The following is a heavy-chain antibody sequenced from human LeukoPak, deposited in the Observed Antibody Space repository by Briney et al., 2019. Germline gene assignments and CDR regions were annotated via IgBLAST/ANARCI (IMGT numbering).Heavy chain of an antibody. Sequence: GASVKVSCKASGYTFTGYYMYWVRQAPGQGLEWMGRINPNSGGTNYAQKFQGRVTMTRDTSISTAYMELSRLRSDDTAVYYCARGVGPTRTAMAGGGGYWGQGTLVTVSS. CDR2: INPNSGGT. J-gene: IGHJ4*02. D-gene: IGHD5-18*01. V-gene: IGHV1-2*06. CDR3: ARGVGPTRTAMAGGGGY. CDR1: GYTFTGYY.